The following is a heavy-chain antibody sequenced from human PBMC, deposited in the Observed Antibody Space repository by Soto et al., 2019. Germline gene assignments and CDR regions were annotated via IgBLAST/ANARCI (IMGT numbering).Heavy chain of an antibody. CDR2: IYYSGST. Sequence: QVQLQESGPGLVKPSETLSLTCTVSGGSISSYYWSWIRQPPGKGLEWSGYIYYSGSTKYNPSLKSRVTISVDTSKNQFSLKLSSVTAADTAVYYCARRYGYSFDYWGQGTLVTVSS. D-gene: IGHD1-1*01. V-gene: IGHV4-59*08. J-gene: IGHJ4*02. CDR3: ARRYGYSFDY. CDR1: GGSISSYY.